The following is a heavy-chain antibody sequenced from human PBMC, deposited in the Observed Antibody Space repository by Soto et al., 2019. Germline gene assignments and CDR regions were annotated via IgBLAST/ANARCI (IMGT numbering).Heavy chain of an antibody. J-gene: IGHJ6*02. D-gene: IGHD5-18*01. V-gene: IGHV5-51*01. CDR1: GYNFITYW. CDR2: IYPGDSDT. Sequence: PGESLKISCEGSGYNFITYWIAWVRQMPGKGLEWVGIIYPGDSDTRYSPSFQGQVTISVDNSLTTAYLQWSSLKASDTAMYYCARRGYSHGKYYYGMDVWGQGTSVTVSS. CDR3: ARRGYSHGKYYYGMDV.